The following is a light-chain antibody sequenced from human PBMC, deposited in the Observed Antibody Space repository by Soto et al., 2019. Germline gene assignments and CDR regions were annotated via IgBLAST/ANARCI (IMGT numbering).Light chain of an antibody. V-gene: IGKV1-5*01. CDR3: QQYNSDSRT. CDR2: DAS. CDR1: QSISTW. J-gene: IGKJ1*01. Sequence: DIQMTQSPSTLSASVGDRVTITCRASQSISTWLAWYQQKPRNAPKLLIFDASNLESGVPSRFSGSGSGTEFTLTIDSLQPDDFATYYCQQYNSDSRTFGQGTELDIK.